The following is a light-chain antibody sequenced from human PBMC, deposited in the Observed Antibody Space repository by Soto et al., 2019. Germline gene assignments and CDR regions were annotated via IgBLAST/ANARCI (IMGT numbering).Light chain of an antibody. CDR3: QQSGSSPGT. V-gene: IGKV3-20*01. CDR2: DAS. CDR1: QTARNNY. J-gene: IGKJ4*01. Sequence: EFEWTQSPGSLSLYTGEGATLSCRASQTARNNYLAWYQQKPGQPPRLLIYDASSRDTGIPDRFSGSGSGTDFTLTISRLEPEDFEVDYCQQSGSSPGTFGGGTKVDIK.